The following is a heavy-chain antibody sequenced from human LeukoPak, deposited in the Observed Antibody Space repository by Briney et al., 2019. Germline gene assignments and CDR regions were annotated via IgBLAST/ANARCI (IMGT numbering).Heavy chain of an antibody. D-gene: IGHD1-1*01. CDR3: ARTEYNA. V-gene: IGHV3-23*01. J-gene: IGHJ4*02. CDR1: GFTFNNYA. CDR2: ISGGGTT. Sequence: GGSLRLSCETSGFTFNNYAMSWVRLAPGKGLEWVSSISGGGTTYYADSVKGRFTISRDSSKNTLYLQMNSLRVEDTAVYYCARTEYNAWGQGTLVTVSS.